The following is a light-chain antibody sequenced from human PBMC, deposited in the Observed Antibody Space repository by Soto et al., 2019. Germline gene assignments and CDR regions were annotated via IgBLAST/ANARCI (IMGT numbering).Light chain of an antibody. V-gene: IGKV3-15*01. Sequence: EIVMTQSPATLSVSLGERDTISCRAIQIFSSSLAWYQQKLGQAPRLFIYTASTRATVIPARFIGSGFGTEFPFTVSSLQSEDFAVYYCQQYNKWPLTFGGGTKVDIK. J-gene: IGKJ4*01. CDR3: QQYNKWPLT. CDR2: TAS. CDR1: QIFSSS.